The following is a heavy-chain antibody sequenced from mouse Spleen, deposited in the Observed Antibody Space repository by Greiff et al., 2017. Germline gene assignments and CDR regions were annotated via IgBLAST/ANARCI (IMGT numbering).Heavy chain of an antibody. CDR3: ARFDYGALYYAMDY. Sequence: QVQLQQPGAELVKPGASVKMSCKASGYTFTSYWITWVKQRPGQGLEWIGDIYPGSGSTNYNEKFKSKATLTVDTSSSTAYMQLSSLTYEDSAVYYCARFDYGALYYAMDYWGQGTSVTVSS. D-gene: IGHD2-4*01. J-gene: IGHJ4*01. V-gene: IGHV1-55*01. CDR2: IYPGSGST. CDR1: GYTFTSYW.